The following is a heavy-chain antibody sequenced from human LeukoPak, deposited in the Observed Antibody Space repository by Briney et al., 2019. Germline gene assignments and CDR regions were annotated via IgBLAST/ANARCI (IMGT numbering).Heavy chain of an antibody. D-gene: IGHD5-12*01. V-gene: IGHV4-4*02. CDR2: IYHSGST. CDR3: ARGRGYSGYDSEY. CDR1: GGSISSSNW. Sequence: PSETLSLTCAVPGGSISSSNWWSWVRQPPGKGLEWIGEIYHSGSTNYNPSLKSRVTISVDKSKNRFSLKLSSVTAADTAVYYCARGRGYSGYDSEYWGQGTLVTVSS. J-gene: IGHJ4*02.